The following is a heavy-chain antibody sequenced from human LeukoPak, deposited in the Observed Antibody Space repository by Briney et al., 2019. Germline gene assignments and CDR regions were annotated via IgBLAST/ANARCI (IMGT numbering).Heavy chain of an antibody. CDR1: GFTFSSYA. CDR2: ISGSGGST. CDR3: AKDFRLSYCSGGSCYRRDYYYYYMDV. D-gene: IGHD2-15*01. J-gene: IGHJ6*03. Sequence: PGGSLRLSCAASGFTFSSYAMSWVRQAPGKGLEWVSAISGSGGSTYYADSVKGRFTISRDNSKNTLYLQMNSLRAEDTAVYYCAKDFRLSYCSGGSCYRRDYYYYYMDVWGKGTTVTVSS. V-gene: IGHV3-23*01.